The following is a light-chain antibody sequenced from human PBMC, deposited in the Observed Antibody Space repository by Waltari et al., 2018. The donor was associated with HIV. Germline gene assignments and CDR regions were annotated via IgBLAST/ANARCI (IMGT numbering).Light chain of an antibody. CDR1: QSVISKN. V-gene: IGKV3-20*01. J-gene: IGKJ2*01. Sequence: EIVLTQSPGTLSLSPGERGTLSCRASQSVISKNVAWYQQKPGQAPRLLIYGASSRVTGIPDRFSGSGSGTDFTLTISRLEPEDFAVYYCQQYDNSPYTFGQGTKLEIK. CDR3: QQYDNSPYT. CDR2: GAS.